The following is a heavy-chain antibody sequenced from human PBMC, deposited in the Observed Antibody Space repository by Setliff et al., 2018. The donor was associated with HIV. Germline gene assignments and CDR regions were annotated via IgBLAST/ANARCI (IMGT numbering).Heavy chain of an antibody. V-gene: IGHV3-66*02. CDR1: GFTFSRYW. Sequence: GGSLRLSCAASGFTFSRYWMAWVRQAPGKGLEWVSTIYSDGSTYHRDSVKGRFTLSRDNSKNTVYLQVGSLRPDDTAMYYCARSRPYNSALDYWGQGTLVTVSS. CDR3: ARSRPYNSALDY. CDR2: IYSDGST. D-gene: IGHD6-25*01. J-gene: IGHJ4*02.